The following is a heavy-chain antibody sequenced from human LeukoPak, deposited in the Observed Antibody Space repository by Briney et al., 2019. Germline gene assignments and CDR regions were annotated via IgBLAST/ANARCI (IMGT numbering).Heavy chain of an antibody. Sequence: SETLSLTCTVSGGSISSYYWSWIRQPPGKGLEWIGYIYYSGSTNYSPSLKSRVTISVDTSKNQFSLKLSSVTAADTAVYYCARVRLGELSHPIDYWGQGTLVTVSS. J-gene: IGHJ4*02. CDR3: ARVRLGELSHPIDY. CDR2: IYYSGST. D-gene: IGHD3-16*02. CDR1: GGSISSYY. V-gene: IGHV4-59*01.